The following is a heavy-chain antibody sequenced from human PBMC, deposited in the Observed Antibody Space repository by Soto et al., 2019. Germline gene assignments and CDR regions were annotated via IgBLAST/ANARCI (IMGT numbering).Heavy chain of an antibody. CDR2: IRSKAYGGTT. CDR1: GFTFGDYA. Sequence: GGSLRLSCTASGFTFGDYAMSWFRQAPGKGLEWVGFIRSKAYGGTTEYAASVKGRFTISRDDSKSIAYLQMNSLKTEDTAVYYCTRAFSFRSSGYYFTEYFQHWGQGTLVTVSS. CDR3: TRAFSFRSSGYYFTEYFQH. J-gene: IGHJ1*01. V-gene: IGHV3-49*03. D-gene: IGHD3-22*01.